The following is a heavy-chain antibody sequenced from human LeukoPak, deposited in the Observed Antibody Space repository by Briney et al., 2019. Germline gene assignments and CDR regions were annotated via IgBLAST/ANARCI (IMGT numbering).Heavy chain of an antibody. CDR2: IIPILGVA. V-gene: IGHV1-69*04. D-gene: IGHD6-19*01. CDR3: ARDLKSSGWYVPVDYYYYYGMDV. CDR1: GGTFSSYA. Sequence: SVKVSCKPSGGTFSSYAISWVRQAPGQGLEWMGRIIPILGVANYAQKFQGRVTITADKSTSTAYMELSSLRSEDTAVYYCARDLKSSGWYVPVDYYYYYGMDVWGQGTTVTVSS. J-gene: IGHJ6*02.